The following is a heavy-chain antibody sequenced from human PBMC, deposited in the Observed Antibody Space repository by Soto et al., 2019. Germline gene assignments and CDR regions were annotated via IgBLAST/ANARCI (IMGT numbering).Heavy chain of an antibody. Sequence: QVQLVESGGGVVQPGRSLRLSCAASGFTFSSYAMHWVRQAPGKGLEWVAVISYDGSNKYYADSVKGRFTISRDNSKNTLYLQMNSLRAEDTAVYYCAREEVGATPHFDYWGQGNLVTVSS. D-gene: IGHD1-26*01. J-gene: IGHJ4*02. CDR3: AREEVGATPHFDY. CDR1: GFTFSSYA. CDR2: ISYDGSNK. V-gene: IGHV3-30-3*01.